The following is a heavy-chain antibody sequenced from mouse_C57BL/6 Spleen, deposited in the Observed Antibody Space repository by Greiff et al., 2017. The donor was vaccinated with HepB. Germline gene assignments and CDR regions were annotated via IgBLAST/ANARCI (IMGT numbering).Heavy chain of an antibody. CDR2: IDPETGGT. CDR3: TRGDSSGYYFDY. Sequence: VQLQQSGAELVRPGASVTLSCKASGYTFTDYEMHWVKQTPVHGLEWIGAIDPETGGTAYNQKFKGKAILTADKSSSTAYMGLRSLTSEDSAVYYCTRGDSSGYYFDYWGQGTTLTVSS. CDR1: GYTFTDYE. V-gene: IGHV1-15*01. J-gene: IGHJ2*01. D-gene: IGHD3-2*02.